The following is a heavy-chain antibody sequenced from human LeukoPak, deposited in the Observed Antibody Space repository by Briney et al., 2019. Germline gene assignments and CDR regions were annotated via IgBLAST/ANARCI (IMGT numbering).Heavy chain of an antibody. CDR2: ISGSGGST. Sequence: GGSLRLSCAASGFTFSSYAMSWVRQAPGKGLEWVSAISGSGGSTYYADSVKGRFTISRDNSKNTLYLQMNSLRAEDTAVYYCAKVRNYDFWTATDAFDIWGQGTMVAVSS. J-gene: IGHJ3*02. V-gene: IGHV3-23*01. CDR1: GFTFSSYA. D-gene: IGHD3-3*01. CDR3: AKVRNYDFWTATDAFDI.